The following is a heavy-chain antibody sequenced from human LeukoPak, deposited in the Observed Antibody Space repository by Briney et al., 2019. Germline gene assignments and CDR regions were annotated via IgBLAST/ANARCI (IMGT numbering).Heavy chain of an antibody. CDR1: GFTFSTFW. J-gene: IGHJ4*02. CDR3: ARWGVWYERKGYADC. V-gene: IGHV3-7*01. D-gene: IGHD3-16*01. Sequence: GGSLRLSCAASGFTFSTFWVTWVCQAPGKGLEWVAHIKEDGSETYYVDSLKGRFTISRDNARNSLYLQMNSLRADDTAVYYCARWGVWYERKGYADCWGQGTLVTVSS. CDR2: IKEDGSET.